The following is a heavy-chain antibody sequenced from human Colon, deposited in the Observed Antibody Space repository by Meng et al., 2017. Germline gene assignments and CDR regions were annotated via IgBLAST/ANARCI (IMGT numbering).Heavy chain of an antibody. Sequence: ASVKVSCKASGYTFTSYAMHWVRQALGHRLEWMGWINAGNGNTKYSQKFQGRVTITRDTSASTAYMELSSLRSDHTAVYYCARTIIYCSSTSCYAYYFDYWGQGTLVTVSS. D-gene: IGHD2-2*01. V-gene: IGHV1-3*01. CDR1: GYTFTSYA. CDR3: ARTIIYCSSTSCYAYYFDY. J-gene: IGHJ4*02. CDR2: INAGNGNT.